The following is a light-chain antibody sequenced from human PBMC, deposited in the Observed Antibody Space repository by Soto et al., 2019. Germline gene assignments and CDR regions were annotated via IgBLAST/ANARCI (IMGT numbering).Light chain of an antibody. CDR2: WAS. J-gene: IGKJ3*01. Sequence: IVMTQSPESLGVSLGERATINCKSNQTILYGSNNKNYLSWYQQKPGQPPKLLIYWASTRKYGVPERFSGSGSGTDFTLSITNLQAEDAAVYYCHQYYSPPFAFGPGTKVHL. V-gene: IGKV4-1*01. CDR3: HQYYSPPFA. CDR1: QTILYGSNNKNY.